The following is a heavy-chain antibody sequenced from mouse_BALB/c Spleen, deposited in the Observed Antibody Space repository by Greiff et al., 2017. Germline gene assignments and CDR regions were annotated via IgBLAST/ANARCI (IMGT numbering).Heavy chain of an antibody. J-gene: IGHJ3*01. CDR1: GFTFSSYA. Sequence: EVKLMESGGGLVKPGGSLKLSCAASGFTFSSYAMSWVRQTPEKRLEWVATISSGGSYTYYPDSVKGRFTISRDNAKNTLYLQMSRLGAEDTAMYYCACLLRVRAYWGQGTLVTVSA. CDR3: ACLLRVRAY. V-gene: IGHV5-9-3*01. D-gene: IGHD1-2*01. CDR2: ISSGGSYT.